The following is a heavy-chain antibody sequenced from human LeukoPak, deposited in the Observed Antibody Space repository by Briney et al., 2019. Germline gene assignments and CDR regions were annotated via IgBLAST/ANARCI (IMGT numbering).Heavy chain of an antibody. D-gene: IGHD3-10*01. V-gene: IGHV1-24*01. CDR1: GYTLTELS. CDR3: ARFKNVLLWFGETHYFDY. CDR2: FDPEDGET. J-gene: IGHJ4*02. Sequence: ASVKVSCKVSGYTLTELSMHWVRQAPGKGLEWMGGFDPEDGETIYAQKFQGRVTMTEDTSTDTAYMELSSLRSEDTAVYYCARFKNVLLWFGETHYFDYWGQGTLVTVSS.